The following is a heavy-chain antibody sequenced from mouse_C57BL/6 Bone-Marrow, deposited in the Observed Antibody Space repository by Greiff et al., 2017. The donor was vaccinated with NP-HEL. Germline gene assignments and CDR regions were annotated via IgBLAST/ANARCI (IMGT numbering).Heavy chain of an antibody. V-gene: IGHV1-18*01. CDR3: ARRITTVVATDYAMDY. Sequence: DVQLQESGPELVKPGASVKIPCKASGYTFTDYNMDWVKQSHGKSLEWIGDINPNNGGTIYNQKFKGKATLTVDKSSSTAYMELRSLTSEDTADYYCARRITTVVATDYAMDYWGQGTSVTVSS. J-gene: IGHJ4*01. CDR1: GYTFTDYN. D-gene: IGHD1-1*01. CDR2: INPNNGGT.